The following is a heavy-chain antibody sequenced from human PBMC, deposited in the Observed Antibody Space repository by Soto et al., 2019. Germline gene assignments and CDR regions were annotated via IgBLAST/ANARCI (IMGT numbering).Heavy chain of an antibody. J-gene: IGHJ4*02. CDR3: ARSMFYSDGSNYSPFDY. Sequence: SETLSLTCTVSGGSVSSGNYYRSWIRQPPGKGLEWIGCFYYTGSINYNPSLKSRVTISIDASQNQFSLRLSSVTAADTAVYYCARSMFYSDGSNYSPFDYWGQGTLVTVS. V-gene: IGHV4-61*01. D-gene: IGHD3-22*01. CDR2: FYYTGSI. CDR1: GGSVSSGNYY.